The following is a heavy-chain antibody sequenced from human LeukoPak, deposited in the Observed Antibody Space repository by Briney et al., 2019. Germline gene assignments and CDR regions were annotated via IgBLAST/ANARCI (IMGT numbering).Heavy chain of an antibody. J-gene: IGHJ6*03. Sequence: GGSLRLSCAVSGFAFSGYSMSWVRQAPGKGLEWVAKMNEFVSEIFYLDSVKGRFTISRDNAKNSLYLQMNSLRAEDTAVYYCARVSSKATVRGLITKKNYFYYYMDVWGKGTTVTISS. CDR1: GFAFSGYS. V-gene: IGHV3-7*01. CDR2: MNEFVSEI. CDR3: ARVSSKATVRGLITKKNYFYYYMDV. D-gene: IGHD3-10*01.